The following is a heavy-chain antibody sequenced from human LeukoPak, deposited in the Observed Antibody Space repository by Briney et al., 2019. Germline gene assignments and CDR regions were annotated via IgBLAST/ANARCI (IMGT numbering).Heavy chain of an antibody. CDR1: GGSISTYY. CDR2: ISTSGST. CDR3: ARGREDNWNLFDC. J-gene: IGHJ4*02. D-gene: IGHD1-20*01. Sequence: SETLSLTCTVSGGSISTYYWTWIRQPAGKGLEWIGRISTSGSTSYSPSLKSRVTMSVDTSKKQFSLKLSSVTAADTAVYYCARGREDNWNLFDCWGQGTLVTVSS. V-gene: IGHV4-4*07.